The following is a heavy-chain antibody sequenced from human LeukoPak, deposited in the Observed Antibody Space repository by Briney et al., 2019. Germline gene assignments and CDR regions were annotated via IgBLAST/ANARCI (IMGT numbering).Heavy chain of an antibody. CDR2: INPNSGGT. CDR3: ARLSGGSYYVEYDY. V-gene: IGHV1-2*02. Sequence: GASVKVSCKASGYTFTGYYMHWVRQAPGQGLEWMGWINPNSGGTNYAQKLQGRVTMTTDTSTSTAYMELRSLRSDDTAVYYCARLSGGSYYVEYDYWGQGTLVTVSS. J-gene: IGHJ4*02. D-gene: IGHD1-26*01. CDR1: GYTFTGYY.